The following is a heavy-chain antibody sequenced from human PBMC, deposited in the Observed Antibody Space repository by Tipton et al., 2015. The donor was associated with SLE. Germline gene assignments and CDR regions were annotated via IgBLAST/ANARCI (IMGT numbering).Heavy chain of an antibody. CDR3: ASRGRWELPTDY. CDR2: IYYSGST. D-gene: IGHD4-23*01. V-gene: IGHV4-39*07. Sequence: TLSLTCTVSGGSISSSSYYWGWIRQPPGKGLEWIGNIYYSGSTYYNPSLKSRVTISVDTSKTQFSLRLSSVTAADTAVYYCASRGRWELPTDYWGQGTLVTVS. J-gene: IGHJ4*02. CDR1: GGSISSSSYY.